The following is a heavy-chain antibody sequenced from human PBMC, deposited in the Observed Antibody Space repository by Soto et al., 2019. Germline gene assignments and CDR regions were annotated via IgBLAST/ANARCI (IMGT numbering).Heavy chain of an antibody. D-gene: IGHD7-27*01. CDR2: LNPTTGQT. J-gene: IGHJ4*02. Sequence: QVQLVQSGAEVKKPGASVKVSCKASGYSFTNYGINWVRQATGQGLEWMGWLNPTTGQTGYTEKFQGRLAMTRDTSITTAYMELTSLTSDDTAVYYCTRSGDSGAWISNWGQGTLVTVSS. CDR1: GYSFTNYG. V-gene: IGHV1-8*01. CDR3: TRSGDSGAWISN.